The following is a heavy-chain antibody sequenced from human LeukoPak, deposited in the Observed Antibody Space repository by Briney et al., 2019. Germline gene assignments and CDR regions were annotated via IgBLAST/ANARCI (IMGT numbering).Heavy chain of an antibody. CDR3: AREVAVAGTRAFDI. J-gene: IGHJ3*02. V-gene: IGHV4-59*01. Sequence: SETLSLTFTVSGGSISSYYWSWIRQPPGEGLEWIGYIYYTGSTNYNPSLKSRVTLSIDTSKSQFSLKLSSVTAADTAVYYCAREVAVAGTRAFDIWGQGTMVTVSS. D-gene: IGHD6-19*01. CDR1: GGSISSYY. CDR2: IYYTGST.